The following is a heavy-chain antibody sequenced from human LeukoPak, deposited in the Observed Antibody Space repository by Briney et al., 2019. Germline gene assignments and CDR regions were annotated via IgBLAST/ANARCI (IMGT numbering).Heavy chain of an antibody. CDR2: ISGSGRST. J-gene: IGHJ3*02. CDR1: GFTFSSYA. D-gene: IGHD2-2*01. CDR3: AKDKCGSTSCYSRAFDI. V-gene: IGHV3-23*01. Sequence: SGGSLRLSCAASGFTFSSYAMSWARQAPAKGLDWDSAISGSGRSTYYADSVKGRFTIARDNSKNTLYLQMISLRAEDTAVYYCAKDKCGSTSCYSRAFDIWGQGTMVTVSS.